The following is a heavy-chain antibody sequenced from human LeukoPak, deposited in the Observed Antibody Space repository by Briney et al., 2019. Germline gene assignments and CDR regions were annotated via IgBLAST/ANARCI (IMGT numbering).Heavy chain of an antibody. CDR1: GFTFSDYY. D-gene: IGHD3-22*01. CDR3: AKDMGYYYDSSGYYDY. J-gene: IGHJ4*02. CDR2: IFSGSTI. V-gene: IGHV3-11*01. Sequence: GGSLRLSCAASGFTFSDYYMSWIRQAPGKGLEWVSCIFSGSTIYYADSVKGRFTISRDNAKNSLYLQMNSLRAEDTALYYCAKDMGYYYDSSGYYDYWGQGTLVTVSS.